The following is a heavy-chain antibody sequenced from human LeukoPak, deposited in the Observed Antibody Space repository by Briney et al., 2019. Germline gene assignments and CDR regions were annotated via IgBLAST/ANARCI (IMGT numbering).Heavy chain of an antibody. CDR3: ATDSGGAPFDY. Sequence: GTSLRLSCAASGFTFRNYGMHWVRQAPGKGLEWVAVIWNNGVTKGYVDSVKDRFTISRDNSENTLYLQMSNLRPDDTPVYYCATDSGGAPFDYWGQGTLVTVSS. D-gene: IGHD6-25*01. CDR2: IWNNGVTK. J-gene: IGHJ4*02. CDR1: GFTFRNYG. V-gene: IGHV3-33*03.